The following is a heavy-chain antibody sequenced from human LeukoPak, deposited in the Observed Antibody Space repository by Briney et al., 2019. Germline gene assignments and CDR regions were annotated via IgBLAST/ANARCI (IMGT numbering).Heavy chain of an antibody. CDR1: GFPFNNYA. D-gene: IGHD6-19*01. Sequence: GGSLRLSCAASGFPFNNYAMSWVRQAPGKGLEWVSAISGSGTSTYYTDSVKGRFTISRDNSKNTLYLQMNSLRAEDTAVYYCAKGGYSSGWGEGYWGQGTLVTVSS. CDR2: ISGSGTST. V-gene: IGHV3-23*01. CDR3: AKGGYSSGWGEGY. J-gene: IGHJ4*02.